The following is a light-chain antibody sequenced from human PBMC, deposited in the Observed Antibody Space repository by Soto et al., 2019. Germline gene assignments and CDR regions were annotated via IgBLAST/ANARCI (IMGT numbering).Light chain of an antibody. J-gene: IGKJ1*01. Sequence: EIQMTQAASTLSASVGARLTRTCRASQSISSWLAWYQQKPGKAPKLLIYDVSSLESGVPSRFSGSGSGTEFSLTISSLQPDDSATYYCQQYNTFWAFGQGTKVDIK. V-gene: IGKV1-5*01. CDR3: QQYNTFWA. CDR1: QSISSW. CDR2: DVS.